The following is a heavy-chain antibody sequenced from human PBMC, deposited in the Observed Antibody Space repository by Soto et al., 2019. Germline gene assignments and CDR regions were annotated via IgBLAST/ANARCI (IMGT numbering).Heavy chain of an antibody. J-gene: IGHJ5*02. Sequence: PAWTLRLSCEASGFSFSSDGMHGVRQTQGKELACVAVIWYDGSNKYYADSVKGRFTISRENSKNTLYLQMNSLGAEDTALYYCARVAYCSGGSCYSPPWFDPWGQGALVTVSS. V-gene: IGHV3-33*01. D-gene: IGHD2-15*01. CDR2: IWYDGSNK. CDR1: GFSFSSDG. CDR3: ARVAYCSGGSCYSPPWFDP.